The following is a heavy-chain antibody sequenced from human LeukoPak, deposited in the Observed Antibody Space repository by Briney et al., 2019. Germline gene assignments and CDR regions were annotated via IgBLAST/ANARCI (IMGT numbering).Heavy chain of an antibody. Sequence: PSETLSLTCTVSGDSFSSYYWSWIRQPPGKGLEWIGYIYYSGSTNYNPSLKSRVTISVDTSKNQFSLKLSSVTAADTAVYYCARRTGNYDTNWFDPWGQGTLVTVSS. V-gene: IGHV4-59*08. D-gene: IGHD1-7*01. CDR2: IYYSGST. J-gene: IGHJ5*02. CDR1: GDSFSSYY. CDR3: ARRTGNYDTNWFDP.